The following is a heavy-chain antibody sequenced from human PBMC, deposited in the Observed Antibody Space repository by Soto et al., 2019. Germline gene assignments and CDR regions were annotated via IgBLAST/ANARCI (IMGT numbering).Heavy chain of an antibody. CDR1: GGSISSSSYY. CDR3: ARQGPYYDFWSGYRPYFDY. Sequence: SETLSLTCTVSGGSISSSSYYWGWIRQPPGKGLEWIGSIYYSGSTYYNPSLKSRVTISVDTSKNQFSLKLSSVTAADTAVYYCARQGPYYDFWSGYRPYFDYWGQGTLVTVSS. J-gene: IGHJ4*02. V-gene: IGHV4-39*01. D-gene: IGHD3-3*01. CDR2: IYYSGST.